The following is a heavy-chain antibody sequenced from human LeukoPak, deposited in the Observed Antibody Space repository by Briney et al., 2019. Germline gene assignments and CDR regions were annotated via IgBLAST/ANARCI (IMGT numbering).Heavy chain of an antibody. CDR1: GYTFTSYA. J-gene: IGHJ4*02. CDR2: INAGNGST. CDR3: ARLKYCTNGVCYAGFDY. Sequence: ASVKVSCKASGYTFTSYAMHWVRQAPGQRLEWMGWINAGNGSTKYSQKFQGRVTITRDTSADTAYMELGSLRSEDTAVYYCARLKYCTNGVCYAGFDYWGQGTLVTVSS. V-gene: IGHV1-3*01. D-gene: IGHD2-8*01.